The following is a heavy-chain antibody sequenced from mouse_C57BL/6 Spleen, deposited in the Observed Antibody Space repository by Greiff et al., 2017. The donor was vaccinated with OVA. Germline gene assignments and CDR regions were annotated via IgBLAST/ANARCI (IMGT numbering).Heavy chain of an antibody. D-gene: IGHD1-1*01. CDR2: INPNNGGT. CDR1: GYTFTDYY. J-gene: IGHJ1*03. Sequence: VQLKQSGPELVKPGASVKISCKASGYTFTDYYMNWVKQSHGKSLEWIGDINPNNGGTSYNQKFKGKATLTVDKSSSTAYMELRSLTSEDSAVYYCARNPRYYGSSYWYFDVWGTGTTVTVSS. CDR3: ARNPRYYGSSYWYFDV. V-gene: IGHV1-26*01.